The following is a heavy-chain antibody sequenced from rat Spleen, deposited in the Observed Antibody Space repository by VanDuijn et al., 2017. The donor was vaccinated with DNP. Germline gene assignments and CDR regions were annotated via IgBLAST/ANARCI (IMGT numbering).Heavy chain of an antibody. J-gene: IGHJ1*01. Sequence: EVQLVESGGGLVQPGRSLKLSCAASGFNFNDHWMGWVRQAPGKGLEWIGEINQDSSTIKYTPSLKDKFTVSRDNAQNTLYLQMSKLGSEDTGIYYCARHLYNNYWYFDFWGPGTMVTVSS. D-gene: IGHD1-10*01. CDR2: INQDSSTI. CDR1: GFNFNDHW. V-gene: IGHV4-2*01. CDR3: ARHLYNNYWYFDF.